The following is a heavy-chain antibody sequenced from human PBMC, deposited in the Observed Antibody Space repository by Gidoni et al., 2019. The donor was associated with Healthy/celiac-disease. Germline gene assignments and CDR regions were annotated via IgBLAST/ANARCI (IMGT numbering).Heavy chain of an antibody. V-gene: IGHV1-69*02. CDR1: GGTFSSYT. CDR3: ARHEGSIAAAGYNWFDP. J-gene: IGHJ5*02. Sequence: QVQLVQSGAEVKKPGSAVKVSCKASGGTFSSYTISWVRQAPGQGLEWMGRIIPILGIANYAQKFQGRVTITADKSTSTAYMELSSLRSEDTAVYYCARHEGSIAAAGYNWFDPWGQGTLVTVSS. D-gene: IGHD6-13*01. CDR2: IIPILGIA.